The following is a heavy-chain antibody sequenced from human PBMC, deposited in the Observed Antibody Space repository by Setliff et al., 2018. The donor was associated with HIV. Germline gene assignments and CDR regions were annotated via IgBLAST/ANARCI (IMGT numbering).Heavy chain of an antibody. V-gene: IGHV4-34*01. CDR2: IDHSGST. D-gene: IGHD3-10*01. Sequence: PSETLSLTCAVYGGSFNDYYWTWIRQPQGKGLEWIGEIDHSGSTKYHASLKSRVTISIDTSKNQISLKLSSVTAEDTAVYYCARGLNYYGSGSYLPLGYWGQGTLVTVSS. CDR3: ARGLNYYGSGSYLPLGY. J-gene: IGHJ4*02. CDR1: GGSFNDYY.